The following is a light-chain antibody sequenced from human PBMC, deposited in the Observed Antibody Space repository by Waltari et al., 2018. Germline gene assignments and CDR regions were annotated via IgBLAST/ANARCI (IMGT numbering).Light chain of an antibody. Sequence: NVLTQSPDTLSLSPGETATLSCRASQSVGDSDLAWYQQKPGQSPRLLIYAASNRASGISDRFSGSGSGRDFTLTISSLEPEDFAVYYCHQYGSAQLFGGGTKVEIK. CDR2: AAS. J-gene: IGKJ4*01. CDR3: HQYGSAQL. V-gene: IGKV3-20*01. CDR1: QSVGDSD.